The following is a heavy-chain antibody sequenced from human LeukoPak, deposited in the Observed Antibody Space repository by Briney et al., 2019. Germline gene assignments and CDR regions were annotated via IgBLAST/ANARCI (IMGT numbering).Heavy chain of an antibody. V-gene: IGHV4-39*07. D-gene: IGHD3-3*01. CDR3: ARVGRFAGYMDV. CDR1: GGSISSSSYY. Sequence: PSETLSLTCTVSGGSISSSSYYWGWIRQPPGKGLEWIGSIYYSGSTYYNPSLKSRVTISVDTSKNQFSLKLSSVTAADTAVYYCARVGRFAGYMDVWGKGTTVTVSS. J-gene: IGHJ6*03. CDR2: IYYSGST.